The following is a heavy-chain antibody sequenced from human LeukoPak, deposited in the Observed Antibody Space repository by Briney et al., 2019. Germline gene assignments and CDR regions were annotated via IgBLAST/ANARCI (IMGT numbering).Heavy chain of an antibody. CDR1: GGSISSGGYY. J-gene: IGHJ4*02. Sequence: PSETLSLTCTVSGGSISSGGYYWSWIRQHPGKGLEWIGYIYYSGSTYYNPSLKSRVTISVDTSKNQFSLKLGSVTAADTAVYYCARDSYYGSGSYLYWGQGTLVTVSS. V-gene: IGHV4-31*03. CDR2: IYYSGST. D-gene: IGHD3-10*01. CDR3: ARDSYYGSGSYLY.